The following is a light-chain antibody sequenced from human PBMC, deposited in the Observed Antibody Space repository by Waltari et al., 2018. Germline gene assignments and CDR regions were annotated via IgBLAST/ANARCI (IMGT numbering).Light chain of an antibody. J-gene: IGLJ2*01. CDR1: SSHSGGYEY. CDR2: DFN. V-gene: IGLV2-14*03. CDR3: SSFTSSTTGI. Sequence: SALTQPDSVSGSPGQSITISCSGISSHSGGYEYVSWYHQHPGKAPKVIIYDFNNRPSGVSNRFSGSKSGSSASLTISGLQAEDEADYYCSSFTSSTTGIFGGGTKVTVL.